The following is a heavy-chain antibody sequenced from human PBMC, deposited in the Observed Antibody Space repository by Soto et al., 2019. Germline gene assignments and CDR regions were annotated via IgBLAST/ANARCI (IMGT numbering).Heavy chain of an antibody. Sequence: QVQVVQSGAEVKKPGSSVKVSCKVSGGIFTNNAISWVRQAPGQGLEWLGGVIPLFDTAYYAQIFRCRLRISADGATTTAYVELSGLTSADTAVYFCATGGHNDGYNFYPGMDVWGQGTTVTVS. J-gene: IGHJ6*02. D-gene: IGHD3-16*01. CDR2: VIPLFDTA. V-gene: IGHV1-69*01. CDR1: GGIFTNNA. CDR3: ATGGHNDGYNFYPGMDV.